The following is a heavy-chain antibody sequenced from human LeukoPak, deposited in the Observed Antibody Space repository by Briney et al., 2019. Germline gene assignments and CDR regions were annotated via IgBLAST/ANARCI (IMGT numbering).Heavy chain of an antibody. J-gene: IGHJ6*02. V-gene: IGHV3-7*03. CDR3: ARDPIVVIRYYGMDV. CDR1: GFTFGSYW. D-gene: IGHD3-22*01. Sequence: GGSLRLSCAASGFTFGSYWMSWVRQAPGKGLEWVANIKQDGSEKYYVDSVKGRFTISRDNAKNSLYLQMNSLRAEDTAVYYCARDPIVVIRYYGMDVWGQGTTVTVSS. CDR2: IKQDGSEK.